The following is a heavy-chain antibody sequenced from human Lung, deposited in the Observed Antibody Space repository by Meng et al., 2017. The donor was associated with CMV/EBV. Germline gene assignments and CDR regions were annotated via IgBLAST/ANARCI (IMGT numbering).Heavy chain of an antibody. Sequence: GSLRLXXTVSGGSISSSSYYWGWIRQPPGKGLEWIGSIYYSGSTYYNPSLKSRVTISVDTSKNQFSLKLSSVTAADTAVYYCARQTDTEGIAAAPDVWGQGXTVTVSS. CDR3: ARQTDTEGIAAAPDV. CDR2: IYYSGST. V-gene: IGHV4-39*01. CDR1: GGSISSSSYY. J-gene: IGHJ6*02. D-gene: IGHD6-13*01.